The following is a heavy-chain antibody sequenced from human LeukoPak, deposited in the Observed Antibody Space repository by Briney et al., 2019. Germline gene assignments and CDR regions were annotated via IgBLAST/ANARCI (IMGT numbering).Heavy chain of an antibody. D-gene: IGHD3-22*01. CDR2: ISGSGGST. V-gene: IGHV3-23*01. CDR3: AKGYYDSSGFTYRYFDL. CDR1: GFTFSSYA. Sequence: AGGSLRLSCAASGFTFSSYAMSWVRQAPGKGLEWVSAISGSGGSTYYADSVKGRFTISRDNSKNTLYLQMNSLRAEDTAVYYCAKGYYDSSGFTYRYFDLWGRGTLVTVSS. J-gene: IGHJ2*01.